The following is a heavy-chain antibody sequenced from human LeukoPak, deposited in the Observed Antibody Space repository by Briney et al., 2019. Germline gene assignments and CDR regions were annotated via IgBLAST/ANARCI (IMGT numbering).Heavy chain of an antibody. CDR1: GGSISSSSYY. CDR3: ARELLERGLY. D-gene: IGHD1-1*01. V-gene: IGHV4-39*02. Sequence: SETLSLTCTVSGGSISSSSYYWGWIRQPPGKGLEWIGSIYYSGSTYYNPSLKSRVTISVDTSKNQFSLKLSSVTAADTAVYYCARELLERGLYWGQGTLVTVP. J-gene: IGHJ4*02. CDR2: IYYSGST.